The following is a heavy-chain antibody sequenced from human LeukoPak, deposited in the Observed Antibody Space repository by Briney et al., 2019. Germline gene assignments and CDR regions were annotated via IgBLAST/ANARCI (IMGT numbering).Heavy chain of an antibody. D-gene: IGHD2-15*01. V-gene: IGHV3-30*02. J-gene: IGHJ4*02. CDR3: AKDSTYCSGGSCYSMQSDY. Sequence: GGSLRLSCAASGFTFSSYGMHWVRQAPGKGLEWVAFIRYDGSNKYYADSVKGRFTISRDNSKNTLYLQMNSLRAEDTAVYYCAKDSTYCSGGSCYSMQSDYWGQGTLVTVSS. CDR1: GFTFSSYG. CDR2: IRYDGSNK.